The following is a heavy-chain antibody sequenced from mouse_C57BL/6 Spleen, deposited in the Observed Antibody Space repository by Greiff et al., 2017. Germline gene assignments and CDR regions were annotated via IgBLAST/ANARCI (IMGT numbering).Heavy chain of an antibody. CDR2: IDPSDSYT. J-gene: IGHJ4*01. CDR1: GYTFTSYW. Sequence: QVQLQQPGAELVMPGASVMLSCKASGYTFTSYWMHWVKQRPGQGLEWIGEIDPSDSYTNYNQKFKGKSTLAVDKSSSTAYMQLSSLTSEDSAVYYCARKRGRWSDYAMEYWGQGTSVTVSS. V-gene: IGHV1-69*01. D-gene: IGHD1-1*02. CDR3: ARKRGRWSDYAMEY.